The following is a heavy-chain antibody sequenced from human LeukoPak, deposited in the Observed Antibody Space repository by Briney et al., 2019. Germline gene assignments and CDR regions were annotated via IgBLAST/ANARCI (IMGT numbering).Heavy chain of an antibody. CDR2: TSAYNGNT. CDR1: GYTFTSYG. D-gene: IGHD5-12*01. Sequence: ASVKVSCKASGYTFTSYGISWVRQAPGQGLEWMGWTSAYNGNTNYAQKLQGRVTMTTDTSTSTAYMELRSLRSDDTAVYYCARDLGLRPPRTYYYYGMDVWGQGTTVTVSS. CDR3: ARDLGLRPPRTYYYYGMDV. J-gene: IGHJ6*02. V-gene: IGHV1-18*01.